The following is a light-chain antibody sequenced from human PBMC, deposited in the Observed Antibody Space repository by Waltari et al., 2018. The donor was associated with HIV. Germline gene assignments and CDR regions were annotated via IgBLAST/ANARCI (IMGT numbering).Light chain of an antibody. J-gene: IGLJ3*02. V-gene: IGLV1-40*01. CDR2: GKS. CDR1: RSHLGAGYD. CDR3: QSYDSSLSGRV. Sequence: QSVLTQPPSASGAPGQRVTISSPWSRSHLGAGYDVHRYQPLPGTAPKLLIYGKSMRPSGVPDRFSGSKSATSASLDITVHQAEDEADYYCQSYDSSLSGRVFGGGTKLTVL.